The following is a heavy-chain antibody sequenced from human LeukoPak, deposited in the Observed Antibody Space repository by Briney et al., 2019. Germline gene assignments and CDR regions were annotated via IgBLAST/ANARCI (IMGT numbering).Heavy chain of an antibody. D-gene: IGHD5-12*01. Sequence: SETLSLTCTVSGGSISSSSYYWGWIREPPGKWLEWIGSIYYSGSTYYNPSLKSRVTISVDTSKNQFSLELSSVTAADTAVYYCARQGPQARWFDPWGQGTLVTVAS. V-gene: IGHV4-39*01. J-gene: IGHJ5*02. CDR3: ARQGPQARWFDP. CDR1: GGSISSSSYY. CDR2: IYYSGST.